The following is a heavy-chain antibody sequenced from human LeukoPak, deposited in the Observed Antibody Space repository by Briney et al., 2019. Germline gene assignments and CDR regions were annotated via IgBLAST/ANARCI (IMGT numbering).Heavy chain of an antibody. CDR3: ARDSSYYESSGPSDF. CDR1: GFTFSNYA. D-gene: IGHD3-22*01. J-gene: IGHJ4*02. Sequence: SGGSLRLSCAASGFTFSNYALHWVRQAPGKGLEWVAVISYDGSNKYYADSVKGRFTISRDNSKNTLYLQMNILRPEDTAVYYCARDSSYYESSGPSDFWGQGTLVTVSS. CDR2: ISYDGSNK. V-gene: IGHV3-30-3*01.